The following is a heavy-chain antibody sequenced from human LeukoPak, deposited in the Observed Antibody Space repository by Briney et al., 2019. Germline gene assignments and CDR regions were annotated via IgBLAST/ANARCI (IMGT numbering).Heavy chain of an antibody. V-gene: IGHV1-2*02. CDR1: GYTFTSYD. CDR2: INPKSGGT. CDR3: ARGGGSSGYPDY. J-gene: IGHJ4*02. Sequence: ASVKVSCKASGYTFTSYDINWVRQAPGQGLEWMGWINPKSGGTTYAQNFQGRVTVTTDTSISTAYMDLTGPKSDDTAVYYCARGGGSSGYPDYWGQGTLVTVSS. D-gene: IGHD3-22*01.